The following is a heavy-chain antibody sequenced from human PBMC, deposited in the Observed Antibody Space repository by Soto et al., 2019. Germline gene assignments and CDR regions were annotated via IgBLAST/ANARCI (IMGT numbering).Heavy chain of an antibody. V-gene: IGHV1-69*06. Sequence: SVKVSCKXSGGTFSSYAISWVRQAPGQGLEWMGGIIPIFGTANYAQKFQGRVTITADKSTSTAYMELSSLRSEDTAVYYCARGVVPAAIYWFDPWGQGTLVTVSS. D-gene: IGHD2-2*01. J-gene: IGHJ5*02. CDR3: ARGVVPAAIYWFDP. CDR2: IIPIFGTA. CDR1: GGTFSSYA.